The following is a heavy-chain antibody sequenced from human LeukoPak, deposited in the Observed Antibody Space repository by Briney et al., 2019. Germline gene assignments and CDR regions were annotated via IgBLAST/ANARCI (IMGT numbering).Heavy chain of an antibody. CDR2: INSDGSST. J-gene: IGHJ4*02. CDR3: AKGVGKGVRMVRGVEGVEFEY. CDR1: GFTFSSYW. Sequence: GGSLRLSCAATGFTFSSYWMHWVRQAPGKGLVWVSRINSDGSSTTYADSVKGRFTISRDNAKNTLYLQMNSLRAEDTAVYYCAKGVGKGVRMVRGVEGVEFEYWGQGTLVTVSS. D-gene: IGHD3-10*01. V-gene: IGHV3-74*01.